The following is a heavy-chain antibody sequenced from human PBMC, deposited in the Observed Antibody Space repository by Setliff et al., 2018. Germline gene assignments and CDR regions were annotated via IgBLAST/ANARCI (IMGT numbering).Heavy chain of an antibody. V-gene: IGHV4-39*01. D-gene: IGHD3-3*01. CDR1: GGFINNGDHN. CDR2: LYYSGST. Sequence: PSETLSLTCTVSGGFINNGDHNWGWVRKPPGEGLECVGSLYYSGSTYYNPSLTSRVTISVDTSNNQFSLNLRSVTAADTAIYYCARHFRSSKVQFLEYLTDYCFDSWGQGTLVTVSS. CDR3: ARHFRSSKVQFLEYLTDYCFDS. J-gene: IGHJ4*02.